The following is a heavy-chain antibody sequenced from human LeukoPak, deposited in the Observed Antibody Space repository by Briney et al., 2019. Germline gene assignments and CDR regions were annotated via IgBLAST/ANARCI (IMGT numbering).Heavy chain of an antibody. D-gene: IGHD2-2*01. CDR1: GFTFSSYS. J-gene: IGHJ4*02. CDR3: AREVSHCSSTSCSSGDY. CDR2: ISSSSSTI. Sequence: PGGSLRLSCPASGFTFSSYSMNWVRQAPGKGLEWVSYISSSSSTIYYADSVKGRFTISRDNAKNSLYLQMNSLRAEDTAVYYCAREVSHCSSTSCSSGDYWGQGTLVTVSS. V-gene: IGHV3-48*01.